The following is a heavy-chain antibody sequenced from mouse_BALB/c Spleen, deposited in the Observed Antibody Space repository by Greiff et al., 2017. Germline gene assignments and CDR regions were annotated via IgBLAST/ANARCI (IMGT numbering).Heavy chain of an antibody. J-gene: IGHJ4*01. V-gene: IGHV5-6-4*01. CDR3: TRDRESDWDDLYAMDY. CDR2: ISSGGSYT. CDR1: GFTFSSYT. D-gene: IGHD4-1*01. Sequence: EVMLVESGGGLVKPGGSLKLSCAASGFTFSSYTMSWVRQTPEKRLEWVATISSGGSYTYYPDSVKGRFTISRDNAKNTLYLQMSSLKSEDTAMYYCTRDRESDWDDLYAMDYWGQGTSVTVSS.